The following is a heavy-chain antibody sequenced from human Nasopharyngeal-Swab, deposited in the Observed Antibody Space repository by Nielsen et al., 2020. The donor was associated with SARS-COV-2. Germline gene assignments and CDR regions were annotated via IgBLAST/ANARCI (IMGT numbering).Heavy chain of an antibody. Sequence: SETLSLTCTLSGGSISSGGYYWSWIRQHPGKGLEWIGYNYYSGSTYYNPSLKSRVTISVDTSKNQFSLKLSSVSAADTAVYYCARDEVAGGYFDYWGQGTLVTVSS. CDR1: GGSISSGGYY. V-gene: IGHV4-31*03. D-gene: IGHD2-15*01. CDR2: NYYSGST. CDR3: ARDEVAGGYFDY. J-gene: IGHJ4*02.